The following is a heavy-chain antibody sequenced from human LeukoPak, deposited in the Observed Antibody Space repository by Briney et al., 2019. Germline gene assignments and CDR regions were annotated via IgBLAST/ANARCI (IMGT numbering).Heavy chain of an antibody. J-gene: IGHJ6*02. CDR2: ISSSGSTI. D-gene: IGHD3-3*01. CDR1: GFTFSNYW. V-gene: IGHV3-11*01. CDR3: ARDLEFDFWSGYWRPESSGMDV. Sequence: GGSLRLSCAASGFTFSNYWMSWVRQAPGKGLEWVSYISSSGSTIYYADSVKGRFTISRDNAKNSLYLQMNSLRAEDTAVYYCARDLEFDFWSGYWRPESSGMDVWGQGTTVTVSS.